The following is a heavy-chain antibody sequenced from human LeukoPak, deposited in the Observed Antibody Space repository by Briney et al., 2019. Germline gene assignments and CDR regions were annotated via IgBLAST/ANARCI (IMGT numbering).Heavy chain of an antibody. Sequence: SVKVSFKASGYTFTSYDINWVRQATGQGLEWMGWMNPNSGNTGYAQKFQGRVTMTRNTSISTAYMELSGLRSEDTAVYYCARGPFYYDSSRYGYYYYYMDVWGKGTTVTVSS. D-gene: IGHD3-22*01. CDR3: ARGPFYYDSSRYGYYYYYMDV. V-gene: IGHV1-8*01. J-gene: IGHJ6*03. CDR2: MNPNSGNT. CDR1: GYTFTSYD.